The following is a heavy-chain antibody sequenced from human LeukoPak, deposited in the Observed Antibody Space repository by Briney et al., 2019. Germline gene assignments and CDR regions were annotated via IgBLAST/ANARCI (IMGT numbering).Heavy chain of an antibody. V-gene: IGHV1-8*01. CDR1: GYTFTSYD. J-gene: IGHJ5*02. Sequence: GASVKVSCKASGYTFTSYDINWVRQAIGQGLEWMGWMNPNSGNTGYAQKFQGRVTMTRNTSISTAYMELSSLRSEDTAVYYCARGRQIYSGSYSHLNWFDPWGQGTLVTVSS. CDR3: ARGRQIYSGSYSHLNWFDP. CDR2: MNPNSGNT. D-gene: IGHD1-26*01.